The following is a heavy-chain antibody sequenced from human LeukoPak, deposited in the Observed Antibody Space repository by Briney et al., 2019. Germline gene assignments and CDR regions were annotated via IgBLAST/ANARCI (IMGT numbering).Heavy chain of an antibody. CDR1: GFTFSSYD. CDR3: ARAGYISPWYSRYFDL. J-gene: IGHJ2*01. D-gene: IGHD6-13*01. V-gene: IGHV3-13*01. Sequence: GGSLRLSCAASGFTFSSYDMHWVRQATGKGLEWVSAIGIAGGIYYPGSVKGGLTISRENDKNSSYLQMNNLRGGDAAVYYCARAGYISPWYSRYFDLWGRGTLVTVSS. CDR2: IGIAGGI.